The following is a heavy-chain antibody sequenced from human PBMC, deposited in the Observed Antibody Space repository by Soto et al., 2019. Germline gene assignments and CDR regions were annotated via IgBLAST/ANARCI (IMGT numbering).Heavy chain of an antibody. CDR3: TRARPPHNAGLHILEY. CDR1: GFTLSSYN. Sequence: EVQLMESGGGLVQPGGSLRLSCAASGFTLSSYNMNWVRQAPGKGLEWVSFISGVNSDVFYADSVKGRFTISRDNAKNALYLQMNSLRDEDTAVDYCTRARPPHNAGLHILEYWGQGTLVTVSS. D-gene: IGHD3-3*01. V-gene: IGHV3-48*02. CDR2: ISGVNSDV. J-gene: IGHJ4*02.